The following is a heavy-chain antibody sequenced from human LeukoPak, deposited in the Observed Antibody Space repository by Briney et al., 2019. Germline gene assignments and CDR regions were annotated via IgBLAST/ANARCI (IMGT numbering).Heavy chain of an antibody. CDR3: ASYYDSSGYTDNFDY. Sequence: SQTLSLTCTVSGDSINSGDYCWSWIRHPPRKRLELVGYIYYSGSTYNHPSLKSRVTISVDTSKNQFTLKMSSVTAADTAEYYCASYYDSSGYTDNFDYWGQGTLVTVSS. V-gene: IGHV4-30-4*01. CDR1: GDSINSGDYC. CDR2: IYYSGST. D-gene: IGHD3-22*01. J-gene: IGHJ4*02.